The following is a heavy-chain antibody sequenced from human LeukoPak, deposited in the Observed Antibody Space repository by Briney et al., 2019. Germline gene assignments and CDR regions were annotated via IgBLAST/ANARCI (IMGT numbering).Heavy chain of an antibody. D-gene: IGHD1-26*01. CDR2: INPNSGGT. V-gene: IGHV1-2*02. J-gene: IGHJ1*01. CDR3: ARDRRWELPAGYFQH. CDR1: GYTFTGYY. Sequence: VASVKVSCKASGYTFTGYYMHWVRQAPGQGLEWMGWINPNSGGTNYAQKFQGRVTMTRDTSISTAYMELSRLRSVDTAVYYCARDRRWELPAGYFQHWGQGTLVTVSS.